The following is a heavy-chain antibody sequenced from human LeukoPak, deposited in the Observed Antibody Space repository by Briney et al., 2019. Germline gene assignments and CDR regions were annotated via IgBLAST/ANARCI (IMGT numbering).Heavy chain of an antibody. CDR2: IIPIFGTA. D-gene: IGHD6-13*01. CDR3: ARDVVAAAGRAFDI. Sequence: ASVKVSCKASGGTFSSYAISWVRQAPGQGLEWMGGIIPIFGTANYAQKFQGRVTITADESTSTAYMELSSLRSEDTAVYYCARDVVAAAGRAFDIWGQGTMVTVSS. CDR1: GGTFSSYA. V-gene: IGHV1-69*13. J-gene: IGHJ3*02.